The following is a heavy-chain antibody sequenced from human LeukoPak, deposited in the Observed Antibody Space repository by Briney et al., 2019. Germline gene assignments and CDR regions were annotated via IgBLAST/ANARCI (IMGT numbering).Heavy chain of an antibody. V-gene: IGHV4-59*01. CDR3: AREYDY. Sequence: PADTLYPTCNSSAAPLIRKAWTWSRRTQEKGLEWLGYVFSSGSTTYNPSLKSRLTISLDASKHQFSLTLKSVTAADTAVYYCAREYDYWGLGTLVTVSS. CDR1: AAPLIRKA. J-gene: IGHJ4*01. CDR2: VFSSGST.